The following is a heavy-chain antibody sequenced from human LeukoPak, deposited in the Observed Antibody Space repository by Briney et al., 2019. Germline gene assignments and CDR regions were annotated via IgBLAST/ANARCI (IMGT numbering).Heavy chain of an antibody. J-gene: IGHJ4*02. CDR2: IYHSGST. CDR3: ARDAAPRSYGTLDY. V-gene: IGHV4-34*01. Sequence: KPSETLSLTCAVSDGSFTGYYWTWIRQSPGKGLEWIAEIYHSGSTNYNPSLKSRVTISVDKSKNQFSLKLSSVTAADTAIYYCARDAAPRSYGTLDYWGQGTLVTVSS. CDR1: DGSFTGYY. D-gene: IGHD3-16*01.